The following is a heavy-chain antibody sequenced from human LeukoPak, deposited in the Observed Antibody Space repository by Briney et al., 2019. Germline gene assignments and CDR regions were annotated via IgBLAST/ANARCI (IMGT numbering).Heavy chain of an antibody. J-gene: IGHJ4*02. CDR2: INPNSGGT. Sequence: ASVKVSCKASGYTFTGYYMHWVRQAPGQGLEWMGWINPNSGGTNYAQKFQGRVTMTRDTSISTAYMELSSLRSEDTAVYYCARDTEQQLVGYFDYWGQGTLVTVSS. V-gene: IGHV1-2*02. CDR3: ARDTEQQLVGYFDY. D-gene: IGHD6-13*01. CDR1: GYTFTGYY.